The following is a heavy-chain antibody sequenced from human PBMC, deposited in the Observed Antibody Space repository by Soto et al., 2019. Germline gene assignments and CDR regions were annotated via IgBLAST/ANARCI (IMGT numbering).Heavy chain of an antibody. V-gene: IGHV4-59*01. J-gene: IGHJ6*03. Sequence: QVQLQESGPGLVKPSETLSLTCTVSGGSISSYYWSWIRQPPGKGLEWIGYIYYSGSTNYNPSLKRRVTISVDTSKNQFSLKLSSVTAADTAVYYCARISYYDFWSGYYNPPYYYYYYMDVWGKGTTVTVSS. CDR3: ARISYYDFWSGYYNPPYYYYYYMDV. D-gene: IGHD3-3*01. CDR1: GGSISSYY. CDR2: IYYSGST.